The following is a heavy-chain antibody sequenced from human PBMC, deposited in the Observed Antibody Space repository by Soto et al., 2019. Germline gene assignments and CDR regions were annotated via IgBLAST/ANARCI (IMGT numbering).Heavy chain of an antibody. J-gene: IGHJ5*02. CDR1: GYIFTNYY. CDR2: INPSGGGT. Sequence: QVQLVQSGAEVKKPGASVKVSCKASGYIFTNYYMHWVRQDPGQGLEWMGMINPSGGGTSYAQKFQGRVTMTRDTSTNTVYVELSSLSSEDTAVYYCARDFWTAVVTEQNCFDPWGQGTLVTVSS. V-gene: IGHV1-46*01. CDR3: ARDFWTAVVTEQNCFDP. D-gene: IGHD2-15*01.